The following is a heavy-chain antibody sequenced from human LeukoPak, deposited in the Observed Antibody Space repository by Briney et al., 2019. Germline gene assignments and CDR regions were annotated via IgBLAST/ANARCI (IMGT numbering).Heavy chain of an antibody. CDR3: ARERITMVRGVIKSRRGWFDT. Sequence: GESLRLSCAASGFTFSTYAMHWVRQAPGKGLEWVAVISYDGSNQYYADSVKGRFTISRDKSKNTLYLQMNSLRAEDTAVYYCARERITMVRGVIKSRRGWFDTWGQGTLVTVSS. D-gene: IGHD3-10*01. V-gene: IGHV3-30*04. CDR1: GFTFSTYA. CDR2: ISYDGSNQ. J-gene: IGHJ5*02.